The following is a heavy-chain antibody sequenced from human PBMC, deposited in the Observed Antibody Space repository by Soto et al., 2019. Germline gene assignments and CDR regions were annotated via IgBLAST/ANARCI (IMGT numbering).Heavy chain of an antibody. V-gene: IGHV3-21*01. Sequence: PGGSLRLSCAASGFTFSSYSMNWVRQAPGKGLEWVSSISSSSSYIYYADSVKGRFTISRDNAKNSLYLQMNSLRAEDTAVYYSARTGYDSSGTGYGMDVWGQGTTVTVSS. D-gene: IGHD3-22*01. J-gene: IGHJ6*02. CDR2: ISSSSSYI. CDR3: ARTGYDSSGTGYGMDV. CDR1: GFTFSSYS.